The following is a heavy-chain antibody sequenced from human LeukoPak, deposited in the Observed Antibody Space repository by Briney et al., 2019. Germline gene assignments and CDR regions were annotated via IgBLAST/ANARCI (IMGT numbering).Heavy chain of an antibody. D-gene: IGHD2-2*01. CDR1: GYSFTSGHY. V-gene: IGHV4-38-2*01. Sequence: SETLSLTCSVSGYSFTSGHYWGWIRQPPGKGLEWIANIYHTGSAHYNPSLKSRVTISVDTSKNQFSLKLSSMTAADTAVYYCARYCTSTTCILRGFDYWGQGTLVTVSS. CDR3: ARYCTSTTCILRGFDY. J-gene: IGHJ4*02. CDR2: IYHTGSA.